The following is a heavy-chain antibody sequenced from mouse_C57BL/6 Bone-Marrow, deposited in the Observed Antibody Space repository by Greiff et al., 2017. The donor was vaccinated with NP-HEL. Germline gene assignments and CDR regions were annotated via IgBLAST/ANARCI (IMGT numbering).Heavy chain of an antibody. V-gene: IGHV1-81*01. CDR3: ARLYYDYDGFAY. D-gene: IGHD2-4*01. J-gene: IGHJ3*01. CDR1: GYTFTSYG. Sequence: VQLQQSGAELARPGASVKLSCKASGYTFTSYGISWVKQRTGQGLEWIGEIYPRSGNTYYNEKFKGKAPLPADKSSSTAYMELRSLTSEDSAVYFCARLYYDYDGFAYWGQGTLVTVSA. CDR2: IYPRSGNT.